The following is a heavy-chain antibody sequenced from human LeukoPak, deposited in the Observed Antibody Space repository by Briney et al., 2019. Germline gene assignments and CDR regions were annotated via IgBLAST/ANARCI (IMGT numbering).Heavy chain of an antibody. V-gene: IGHV3-30*02. D-gene: IGHD3-10*01. J-gene: IGHJ4*02. CDR3: ARDRRFGELNADY. Sequence: PGGSLRLSCAASGFTFSSYGMHWVRQAPGKGLEWVAFIRYDGSNKYYADSVKGRFTISRDNAKNTLYLQMNSLRAEDAAVYYCARDRRFGELNADYWGQGTLVTVSS. CDR1: GFTFSSYG. CDR2: IRYDGSNK.